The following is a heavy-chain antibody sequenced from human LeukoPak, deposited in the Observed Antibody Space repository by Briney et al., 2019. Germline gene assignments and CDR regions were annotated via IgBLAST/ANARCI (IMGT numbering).Heavy chain of an antibody. V-gene: IGHV1-2*06. CDR2: IVPKSGGT. CDR1: GYTFSGYY. Sequence: GASVKVSCKTSGYTFSGYYMHWVRQAPGQGLEWMGRIVPKSGGTKYAQNFQGRVTMTSDTSITAAYMELSRLSSDDTAVYYCVRDSRVSGDYWGQGTLVTVSS. CDR3: VRDSRVSGDY. D-gene: IGHD2/OR15-2a*01. J-gene: IGHJ4*02.